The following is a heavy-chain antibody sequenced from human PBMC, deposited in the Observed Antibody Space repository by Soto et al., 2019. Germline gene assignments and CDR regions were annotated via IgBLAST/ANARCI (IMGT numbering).Heavy chain of an antibody. J-gene: IGHJ5*02. CDR2: MNPTSGKT. Sequence: QVQLVQSGAEVKKPGASVKVSCKASGYTFTSYDINWVRQATGQGLEWMGWMNPTSGKTGYAQKFQGRVTMTWNTSISTAYLELASLRSEDTALYYCVRNTDATMAQDENWFDPWGQGTMVTVSS. V-gene: IGHV1-8*01. CDR3: VRNTDATMAQDENWFDP. D-gene: IGHD2-2*01. CDR1: GYTFTSYD.